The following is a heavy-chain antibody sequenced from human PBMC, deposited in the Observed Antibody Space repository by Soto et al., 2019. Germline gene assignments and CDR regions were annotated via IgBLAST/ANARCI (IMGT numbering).Heavy chain of an antibody. CDR1: GYSFANYW. J-gene: IGHJ4*02. D-gene: IGHD3-22*01. Sequence: ESLKISCRGSGYSFANYWIGWVRQMPGKGLEWMGIIYPSDSDTRYSPSFQGQVTISADKSISTAYLQWNSLKASDTAMYFCARGDSSDYSTAAPADYWGQGTLVTVSS. V-gene: IGHV5-51*01. CDR3: ARGDSSDYSTAAPADY. CDR2: IYPSDSDT.